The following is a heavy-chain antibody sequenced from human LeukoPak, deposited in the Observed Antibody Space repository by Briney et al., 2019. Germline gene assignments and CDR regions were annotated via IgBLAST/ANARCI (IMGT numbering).Heavy chain of an antibody. J-gene: IGHJ4*02. Sequence: ASVKVSCKTSGYTFANYYIHWVRQAPGQGLEWMGIINPFGGSTSYAQKFQGRVTMTRDTSISTAYMELSRLRSDDTAVYYCARGKKQQLVQDYWGQGTLVTVSS. CDR3: ARGKKQQLVQDY. D-gene: IGHD6-13*01. CDR1: GYTFANYY. V-gene: IGHV1-46*01. CDR2: INPFGGST.